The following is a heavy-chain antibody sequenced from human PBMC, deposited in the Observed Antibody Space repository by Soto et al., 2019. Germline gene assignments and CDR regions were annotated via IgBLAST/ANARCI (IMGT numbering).Heavy chain of an antibody. D-gene: IGHD6-19*01. Sequence: SETLSLTCAVYGGSFSGYYWSWIRQPPGKGLEWIGEINHSGSTNYNPSLKSRVTISVDTSKNQFSLKLSSVTAADTALYYCARSREQWLVDAFDIWGQGTMVTVSS. CDR1: GGSFSGYY. V-gene: IGHV4-34*01. J-gene: IGHJ3*02. CDR3: ARSREQWLVDAFDI. CDR2: INHSGST.